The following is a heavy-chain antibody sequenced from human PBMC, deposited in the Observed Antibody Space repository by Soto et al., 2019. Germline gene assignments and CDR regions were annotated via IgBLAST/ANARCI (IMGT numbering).Heavy chain of an antibody. V-gene: IGHV3-73*02. J-gene: IGHJ4*02. Sequence: EVQLVESGGGLVQPGGSLGLSCAASGFTFSGSSMHWVRQASGKGLEWVARSRSKANNYATTYAASVKGRFTISRDESKNTTYLQMHSLKTEDTAIYYCASLIYDSSNFYDNDYWGQGTLVTVSS. CDR3: ASLIYDSSNFYDNDY. CDR2: SRSKANNYAT. CDR1: GFTFSGSS. D-gene: IGHD3-22*01.